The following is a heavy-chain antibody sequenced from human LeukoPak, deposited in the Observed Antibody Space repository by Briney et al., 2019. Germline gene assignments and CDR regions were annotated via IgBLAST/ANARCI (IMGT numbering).Heavy chain of an antibody. CDR3: AKRAGAYCSYTNCFMDY. CDR1: GYTFTSYD. J-gene: IGHJ4*02. V-gene: IGHV1-8*01. D-gene: IGHD2-2*01. Sequence: GASVKVSCKASGYTFTSYDINWVRQATGQGLEWMGWMNPNSGNTGYAQKFQGRVTMTRNTSISTAYMELSSLRSEDTAVYYCAKRAGAYCSYTNCFMDYWGQGTLVTVSS. CDR2: MNPNSGNT.